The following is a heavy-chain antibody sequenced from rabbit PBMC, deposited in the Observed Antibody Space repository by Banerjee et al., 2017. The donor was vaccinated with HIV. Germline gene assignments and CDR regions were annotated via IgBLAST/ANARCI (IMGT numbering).Heavy chain of an antibody. J-gene: IGHJ3*01. D-gene: IGHD4-1*01. Sequence: QSLEESGGGLVQPEGSLTLTCKASGFDLSSNAMCWVRQAPGKGLEWIACIYTGDGNTHYASWAKGRFTISKTSWTTVTLQMTSLTAADTATYFCARDLAGITGWNFGLWGQGTLVTVS. CDR2: IYTGDGNT. CDR3: ARDLAGITGWNFGL. CDR1: GFDLSSNA. V-gene: IGHV1S40*01.